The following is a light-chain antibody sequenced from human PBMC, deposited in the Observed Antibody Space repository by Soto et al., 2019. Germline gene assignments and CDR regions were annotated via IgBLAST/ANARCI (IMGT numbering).Light chain of an antibody. CDR2: DAA. J-gene: IGKJ4*01. Sequence: DVQMTQSPSSLSASVGDRVTITCQASHDISDYLNWYQQKPGKPPTLLIYDAANLETGVPSRFSGSGSGTDFSLTISSLQAEEFATYYCQQYDNLPLPVGGGTKVEIK. V-gene: IGKV1-33*01. CDR1: HDISDY. CDR3: QQYDNLPLP.